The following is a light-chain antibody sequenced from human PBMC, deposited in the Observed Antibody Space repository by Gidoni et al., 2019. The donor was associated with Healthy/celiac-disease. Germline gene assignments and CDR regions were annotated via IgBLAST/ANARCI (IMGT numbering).Light chain of an antibody. CDR1: QSISSY. CDR3: QQSYSTPWT. Sequence: TQMTQSPSSLSASVGDRVTITCRTSQSISSYLNWYQQKPGKAPKLLIYAASSLQSGVPSRFSGSGSGTDFTLTISSLQPEDVATYYCQQSYSTPWTFGQGTKVEIK. J-gene: IGKJ1*01. CDR2: AAS. V-gene: IGKV1-39*01.